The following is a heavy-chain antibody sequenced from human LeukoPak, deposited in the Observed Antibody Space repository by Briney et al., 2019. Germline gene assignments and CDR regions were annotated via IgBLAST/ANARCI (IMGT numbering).Heavy chain of an antibody. D-gene: IGHD3-10*01. CDR3: ARDRYYYGSGSYNWFDP. Sequence: SETLSLTCAVSGGSISSSNWWSWVRQPPGKGLEWIGEIYHSGSTNYNPSLKSRVTISVDKSKNQFSLKLSSVTAADTAVYYCARDRYYYGSGSYNWFDPWGQGTLVTVSS. V-gene: IGHV4-4*02. CDR1: GGSISSSNW. CDR2: IYHSGST. J-gene: IGHJ5*02.